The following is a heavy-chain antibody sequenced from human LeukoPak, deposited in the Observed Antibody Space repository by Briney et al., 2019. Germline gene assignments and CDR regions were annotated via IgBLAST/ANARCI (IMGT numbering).Heavy chain of an antibody. Sequence: AGGSLRLSCAASGFTFSSYWMSWVRQAPGKGLEWVASIKQDGTEKHYVDSVKGRFTISKDNAKNSLYLQMNSLRAEDTAVYYCAREDHSNYEYWGQGTLVTVSS. CDR1: GFTFSSYW. V-gene: IGHV3-7*03. J-gene: IGHJ4*02. CDR3: AREDHSNYEY. D-gene: IGHD4-11*01. CDR2: IKQDGTEK.